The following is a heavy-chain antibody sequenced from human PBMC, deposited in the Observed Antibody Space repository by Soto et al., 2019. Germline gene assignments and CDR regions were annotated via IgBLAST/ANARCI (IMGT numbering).Heavy chain of an antibody. CDR3: ATDHYGDSYYYFDY. D-gene: IGHD4-17*01. J-gene: IGHJ4*02. CDR1: GYTFTSYG. V-gene: IGHV1-18*01. Sequence: GASVKVSCKASGYTFTSYGISWVRQAPGQGLEWMGWISAYNGNTNYAQKLQGRVTMTTDTSTGTAYMELSSLRSDDTSVYYCATDHYGDSYYYFDYWGQGTLVTVSS. CDR2: ISAYNGNT.